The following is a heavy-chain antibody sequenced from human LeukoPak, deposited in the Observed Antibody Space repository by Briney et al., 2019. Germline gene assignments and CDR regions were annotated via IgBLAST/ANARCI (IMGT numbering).Heavy chain of an antibody. CDR1: GYTFTGYY. Sequence: ASVKVSCKASGYTFTGYYMHRVRQAAGQGLEWMGWMNPHSANAGYAQKFQGRVTMTRDTSISTAYMELSSLRSDDTAVYYCARIPHRVPHNWFDPWGQGTLVTVSS. CDR2: MNPHSANA. J-gene: IGHJ5*02. CDR3: ARIPHRVPHNWFDP. D-gene: IGHD2-2*01. V-gene: IGHV1-8*02.